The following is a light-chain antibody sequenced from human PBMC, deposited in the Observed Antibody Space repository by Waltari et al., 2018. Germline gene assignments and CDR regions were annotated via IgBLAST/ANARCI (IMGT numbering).Light chain of an antibody. CDR1: QGISTN. Sequence: DIQLTQSPSFLSASVGDRVTITCRASQGISTNLAWYQQKPGRAPNLLIYAASALQSGVPSRFSGSGSETEFTLTISSLQPEDFGSYFCQQVNSFPFTFGPGTTVDLK. V-gene: IGKV1-9*01. J-gene: IGKJ3*01. CDR2: AAS. CDR3: QQVNSFPFT.